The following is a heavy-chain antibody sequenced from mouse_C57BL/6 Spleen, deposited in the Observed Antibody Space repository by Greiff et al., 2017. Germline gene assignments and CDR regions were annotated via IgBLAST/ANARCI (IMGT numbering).Heavy chain of an antibody. D-gene: IGHD1-1*01. CDR2: INPGSGGT. CDR3: ARREAVVAGNDD. J-gene: IGHJ2*01. CDR1: GYAFTNYL. Sequence: QVQLQQSGAELVRPGTSVKVSCKASGYAFTNYLIEWVKQRPGQGLEWIGVINPGSGGTNYNEKFKGKATLTADKSSSTAYMQLSSLTSEDSAVYFWARREAVVAGNDDWGQGTTLTVSS. V-gene: IGHV1-54*01.